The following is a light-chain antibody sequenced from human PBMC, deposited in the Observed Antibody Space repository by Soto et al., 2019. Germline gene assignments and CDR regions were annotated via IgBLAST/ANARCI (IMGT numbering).Light chain of an antibody. CDR3: QQTYSTPRT. CDR2: ATS. Sequence: DIQMTQSPSSLSASVGDRVTITCRASQSISSYLNWCQQKPGKAPKLLIYATSSLQSGVPSRFSGSGSGTDFALTIGSLQPEDFATYYCQQTYSTPRTFGQGTKVEIK. V-gene: IGKV1-39*01. J-gene: IGKJ1*01. CDR1: QSISSY.